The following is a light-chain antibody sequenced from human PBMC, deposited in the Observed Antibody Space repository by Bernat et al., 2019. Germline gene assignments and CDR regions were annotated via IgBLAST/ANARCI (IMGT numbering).Light chain of an antibody. CDR2: DVS. V-gene: IGLV2-14*03. CDR3: SSYTSGSTRV. CDR1: SSDVGGYNY. J-gene: IGLJ3*02. Sequence: QSALTQPASVSGSPGQSITISCTGTSSDVGGYNYLSWYQQHPGKATKLMSYDVSNRPSGVSNRFSGSKSGNTASLTISGLQAEDEADYYSSSYTSGSTRVFGGGTKLTVL.